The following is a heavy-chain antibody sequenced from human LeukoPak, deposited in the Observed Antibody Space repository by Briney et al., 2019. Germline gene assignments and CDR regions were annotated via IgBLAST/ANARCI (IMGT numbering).Heavy chain of an antibody. CDR3: ARARLKGSSSASYQYYYLDV. D-gene: IGHD6-6*01. CDR1: GFTFSSNG. Sequence: GGSLRLSCAASGFTFSSNGLHWVRQAPGKGLEWVAFIRYDYTKYHADSVKGRFTISRDNPKNTLYLQMDSLRPDDTAVYYCARARLKGSSSASYQYYYLDVWGKGTTVTVSS. J-gene: IGHJ6*03. CDR2: IRYDYTK. V-gene: IGHV3-30*02.